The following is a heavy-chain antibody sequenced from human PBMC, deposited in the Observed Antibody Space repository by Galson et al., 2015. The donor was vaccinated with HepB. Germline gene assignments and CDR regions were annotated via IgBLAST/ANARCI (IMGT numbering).Heavy chain of an antibody. J-gene: IGHJ4*02. CDR2: IKQDGSEK. V-gene: IGHV3-7*01. D-gene: IGHD3-22*01. CDR3: ARDGPQDYYDSSGYYEGYFDY. Sequence: SLRLSCADSGFTFSSYWMSWVRQAPGKGLEWVANIKQDGSEKYYVDSVKGRFTISRDNAKNSLYLQMNSLRAEDTAVYYCARDGPQDYYDSSGYYEGYFDYWGQGTLVTVSS. CDR1: GFTFSSYW.